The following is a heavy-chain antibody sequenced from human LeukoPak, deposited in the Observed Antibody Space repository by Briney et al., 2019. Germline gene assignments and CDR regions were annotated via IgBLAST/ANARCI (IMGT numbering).Heavy chain of an antibody. J-gene: IGHJ4*02. D-gene: IGHD5/OR15-5a*01. CDR2: INHSGST. CDR1: GGSFSGYY. CDR3: ARGLWDNLRFDY. V-gene: IGHV4-34*01. Sequence: SETLSLTCAVYGGSFSGYYWSWIRQPPGKGLEWIGEINHSGSTNYNPSLKSRVTISVDTSKNQFSLKLSSVTAADTAVFYCARGLWDNLRFDYWGQGTLVTVSS.